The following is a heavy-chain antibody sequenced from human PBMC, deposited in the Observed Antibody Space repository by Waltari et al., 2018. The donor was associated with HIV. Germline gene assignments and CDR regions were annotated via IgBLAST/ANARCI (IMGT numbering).Heavy chain of an antibody. CDR3: ARGRLEATGRSFDY. CDR2: IYYSGST. Sequence: QVQLQESGPGLVKPSETLSLTCIVSGGSISGFSWSWIRRPPGKGLEWIGYIYYSGSTNYNPSLKSRVTISVDTSKNQFSLKLNSVTAADTAVYYCARGRLEATGRSFDYWGQGTLVTVSS. J-gene: IGHJ4*02. V-gene: IGHV4-59*01. D-gene: IGHD6-13*01. CDR1: GGSISGFS.